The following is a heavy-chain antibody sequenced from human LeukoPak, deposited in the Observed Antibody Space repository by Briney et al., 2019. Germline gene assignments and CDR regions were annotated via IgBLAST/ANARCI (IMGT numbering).Heavy chain of an antibody. CDR3: AKGGYSYGYPLDY. V-gene: IGHV3-33*06. D-gene: IGHD5-18*01. J-gene: IGHJ4*02. CDR2: IWFDGSNK. CDR1: GFNFSSFG. Sequence: PGGSLRLSCAASGFNFSSFGMHWVRQAPGRGLEWVAAIWFDGSNKYYADSVKGRFTISRDNSRNTLYLQMNSLRAEDTAVYYCAKGGYSYGYPLDYWGQGTLVTVSS.